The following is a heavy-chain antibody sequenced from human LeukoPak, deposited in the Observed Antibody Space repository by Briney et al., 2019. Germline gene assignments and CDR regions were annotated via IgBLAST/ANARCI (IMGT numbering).Heavy chain of an antibody. CDR3: ARAGIDGYFDY. CDR1: GGSFSGYY. CDR2: INHSGST. V-gene: IGHV4-34*01. Sequence: SETLSLXCAVYGGSFSGYYWSWIRQPPGKGLEWIGEINHSGSTNYNPSLKSRVTISVDTSKNQFSLKLSSVTAADTAVYYCARAGIDGYFDYWGQGTLVTVSS. J-gene: IGHJ4*02.